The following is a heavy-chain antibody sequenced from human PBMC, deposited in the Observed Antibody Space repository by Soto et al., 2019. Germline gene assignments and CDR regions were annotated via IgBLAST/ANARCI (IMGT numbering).Heavy chain of an antibody. J-gene: IGHJ6*02. CDR1: GFTVSSNY. D-gene: IGHD1-1*01. CDR3: ARERTGTAPYYYYYGMDV. CDR2: IYSGGST. Sequence: EVQLVETGGGLIQPGGSLRLSCAASGFTVSSNYMSWVRQAPGKGLEWVSVIYSGGSTYYADSAKGRFTISRDNSKNTLYLQMNSLRAEDTAVYYCARERTGTAPYYYYYGMDVWGQGTTVTVSS. V-gene: IGHV3-53*02.